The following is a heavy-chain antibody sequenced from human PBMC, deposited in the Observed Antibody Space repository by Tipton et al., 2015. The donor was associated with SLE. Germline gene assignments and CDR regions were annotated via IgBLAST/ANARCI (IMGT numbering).Heavy chain of an antibody. V-gene: IGHV4-59*01. CDR1: SGSISSSY. CDR3: ARGNHRWLPFPFDY. CDR2: IYHSGST. D-gene: IGHD6-19*01. J-gene: IGHJ4*02. Sequence: TLSLTCTVSSGSISSSYWSWIRQPPGEGLEWIGYIYHSGSTNYNPSLKSRVTISVDTSKNQFSLKLSSVTAADTAVYYCARGNHRWLPFPFDYWGQGTLVTVSS.